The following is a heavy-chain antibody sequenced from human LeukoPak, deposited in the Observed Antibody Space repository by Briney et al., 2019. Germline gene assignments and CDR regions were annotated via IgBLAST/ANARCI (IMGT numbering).Heavy chain of an antibody. CDR2: IIPIFGTA. V-gene: IGHV1-69*01. CDR3: ASGPCNGTSCSSLH. CDR1: GGTFSSYA. J-gene: IGHJ1*01. D-gene: IGHD2-2*01. Sequence: SVKVSCKASGGTFSSYAISWVRQAPGQGLEWMGGIIPIFGTANYAQKFQGRVTITADESTSTAYMELSSLRSEDTAVYYCASGPCNGTSCSSLHWGQGTLVTVSS.